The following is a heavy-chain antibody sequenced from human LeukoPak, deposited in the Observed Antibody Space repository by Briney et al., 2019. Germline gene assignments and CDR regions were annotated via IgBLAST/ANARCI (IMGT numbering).Heavy chain of an antibody. D-gene: IGHD4-17*01. CDR1: GFTFSSYW. CDR2: IKLDGSEK. Sequence: GGSLRLSCAASGFTFSSYWMSWVRQAPGKGLEWVANIKLDGSEKYYVDSVKGRFTISRDNAKNSLYLQMNNLRVEETAVYYCARAEATTKHFDYWGQGTLVTVSS. CDR3: ARAEATTKHFDY. J-gene: IGHJ4*02. V-gene: IGHV3-7*01.